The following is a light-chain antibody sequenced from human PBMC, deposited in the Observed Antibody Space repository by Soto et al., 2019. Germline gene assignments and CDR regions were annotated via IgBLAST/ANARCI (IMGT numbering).Light chain of an antibody. J-gene: IGKJ5*01. CDR1: ETVSSYL. CDR2: DAS. CDR3: QQYLISVT. Sequence: DIVLTQFPVTLSLSPGDRATLSCRASETVSSYLLWYQQKPGQDPRLLIYDASKRATGIPDRFSGSGSETDFTLTISRLEPQDSAMYYCQQYLISVTFGLGTRLEIK. V-gene: IGKV3-20*01.